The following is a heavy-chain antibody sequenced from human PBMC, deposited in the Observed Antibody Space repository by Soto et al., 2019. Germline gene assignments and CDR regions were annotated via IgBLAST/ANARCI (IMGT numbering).Heavy chain of an antibody. D-gene: IGHD3-3*01. CDR3: AKDFTSFGVVTNALAI. CDR1: GFTFSSYA. J-gene: IGHJ6*02. CDR2: ISSSGDSA. Sequence: PGGTLRISCAASGFTFSSYAMTWVRQAPGKGLEWVAAISSSGDSAHYADSVKGRVTISRDNSKNTLYLQMSSLRAEDTAIYYCAKDFTSFGVVTNALAISGQGTTVTVSS. V-gene: IGHV3-23*01.